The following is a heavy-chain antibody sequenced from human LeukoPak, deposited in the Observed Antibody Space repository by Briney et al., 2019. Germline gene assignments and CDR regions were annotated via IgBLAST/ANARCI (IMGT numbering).Heavy chain of an antibody. CDR2: IYYSGST. J-gene: IGHJ3*02. D-gene: IGHD2-2*01. Sequence: SETLSLTCTVSGGSISSYYWSWIRQPPGKGLEWNGYIYYSGSTNYNPSLKSRVTISVDTSKNQFSLKLSSVTAADTAVYYCARDRGGDIVVVPAIDAFDIWGQGTMVTVSS. V-gene: IGHV4-59*01. CDR1: GGSISSYY. CDR3: ARDRGGDIVVVPAIDAFDI.